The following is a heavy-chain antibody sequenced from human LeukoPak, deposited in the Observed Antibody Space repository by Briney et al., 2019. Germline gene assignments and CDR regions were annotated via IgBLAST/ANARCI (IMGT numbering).Heavy chain of an antibody. CDR1: GHTYTAYY. CDR3: ARDSGYCSSTSCYVWFDP. J-gene: IGHJ5*02. D-gene: IGHD2-2*01. CDR2: IHPYSGGT. Sequence: GASVNLSCTASGHTYTAYYIHWVRRAPGHGLRWMGWIHPYSGGTNYAQKFQGRVTMTRDTSISTAYMELSRLRSDDTAVYYCARDSGYCSSTSCYVWFDPWGQGTLVTVSS. V-gene: IGHV1-2*02.